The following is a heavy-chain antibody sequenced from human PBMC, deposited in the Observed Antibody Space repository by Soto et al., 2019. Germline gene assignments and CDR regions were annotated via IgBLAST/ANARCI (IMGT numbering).Heavy chain of an antibody. Sequence: SETLSLTCTVSGGSVNSGGYHWSWIRQHPGKGLEWIGDIYYSGSTYYNPSLKSRVTISIDTSTNHFSLHLSALTAADTAVYYCARSSMVPVDYFDVWGQGTVVT. CDR3: ARSSMVPVDYFDV. J-gene: IGHJ4*02. V-gene: IGHV4-31*03. D-gene: IGHD3-10*01. CDR1: GGSVNSGGYH. CDR2: IYYSGST.